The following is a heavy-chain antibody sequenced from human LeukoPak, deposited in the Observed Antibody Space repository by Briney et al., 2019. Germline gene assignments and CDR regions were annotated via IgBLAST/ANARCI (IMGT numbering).Heavy chain of an antibody. D-gene: IGHD2/OR15-2a*01. Sequence: PSETLSLTCAVSGGSFCGYYWSWIRAPPGEGLEWSGEINHSGSTNYNPPLKSRVTISVDTSKNQVSLKMSSVTAADAAVYYCARGRLFLDWGQGTLVTVSS. J-gene: IGHJ4*02. CDR2: INHSGST. V-gene: IGHV4-34*01. CDR3: ARGRLFLD. CDR1: GGSFCGYY.